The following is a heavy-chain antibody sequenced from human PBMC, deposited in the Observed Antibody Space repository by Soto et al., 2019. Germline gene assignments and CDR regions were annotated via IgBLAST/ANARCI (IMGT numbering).Heavy chain of an antibody. Sequence: QVQLVQSGAEEKKPGASVKVSCKAIGYTFTSYAMHWVRQAPGQRLEWMGWINADNGNTKYSQKFQGRVTITRDTSASTAYMELSSLRSEDTAVYYCARRTQGSGMDVWGQGTTVTVSS. CDR1: GYTFTSYA. CDR3: ARRTQGSGMDV. CDR2: INADNGNT. V-gene: IGHV1-3*05. J-gene: IGHJ6*02.